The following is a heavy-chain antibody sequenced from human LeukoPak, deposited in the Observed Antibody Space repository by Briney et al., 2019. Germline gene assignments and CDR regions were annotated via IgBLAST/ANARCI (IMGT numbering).Heavy chain of an antibody. J-gene: IGHJ4*02. D-gene: IGHD3-9*01. CDR3: ARYYDILTGSYFDY. CDR1: GYTFTTYG. V-gene: IGHV1-18*04. Sequence: ASVKVSCKASGYTFTTYGITWVRQAPGQGLEWMGWVSAYNGHTNHAQTLQDRVIMTTDTSTNTAYMELSSLRSDDTAVYYCARYYDILTGSYFDYWGQGTLVTVSS. CDR2: VSAYNGHT.